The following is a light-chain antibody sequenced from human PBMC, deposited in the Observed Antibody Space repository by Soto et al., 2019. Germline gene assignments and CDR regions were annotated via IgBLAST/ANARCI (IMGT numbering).Light chain of an antibody. J-gene: IGLJ3*02. CDR3: GSYTTSSTLV. Sequence: QSALTQPASVSGSPGQSITISCTGTSSDIGAYNYVSWYQHHPGKAPQLIIYDVGNRPSGVSYRFSGSKSGSTASLTISRLQAADEADYYCGSYTTSSTLVFGGGTKLTVL. CDR2: DVG. V-gene: IGLV2-14*01. CDR1: SSDIGAYNY.